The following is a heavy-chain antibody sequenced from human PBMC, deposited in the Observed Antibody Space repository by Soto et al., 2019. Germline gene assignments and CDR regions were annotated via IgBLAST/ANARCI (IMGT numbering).Heavy chain of an antibody. CDR1: GYIFSNYG. CDR2: INAGNGNT. D-gene: IGHD2-21*01. V-gene: IGHV1-3*01. CDR3: ARGGEPIDY. Sequence: GASVKVSCKASGYIFSNYGVNWVRQAPGQRLEWMGWINAGNGNTKYLQKFQGRVTITRDTSASTAYMELSSLRSEDTAVYYCARGGEPIDYWGQGTPVTVSS. J-gene: IGHJ4*02.